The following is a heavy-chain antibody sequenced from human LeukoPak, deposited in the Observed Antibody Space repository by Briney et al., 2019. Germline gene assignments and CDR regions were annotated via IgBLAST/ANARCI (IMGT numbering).Heavy chain of an antibody. CDR2: IYHSGST. CDR3: ARSSIAARRDFDY. CDR1: GYSISSGYY. Sequence: SETLSLTCAVSGYSISSGYYWGWIRQPPGKGLEWIGSIYHSGSTYYNPSLKSRVTISVDTSKNQFSLKLSSVTAADTAVYYCARSSIAARRDFDYWAREPWSPSPQ. V-gene: IGHV4-38-2*01. J-gene: IGHJ4*02. D-gene: IGHD6-6*01.